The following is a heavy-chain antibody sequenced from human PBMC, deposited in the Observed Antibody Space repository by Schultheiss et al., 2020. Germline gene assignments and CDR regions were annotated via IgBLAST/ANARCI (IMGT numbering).Heavy chain of an antibody. Sequence: SETLSLTCTVSGGSISSGGYYWSWIRQPPGKGLEWIGYIYYSGSTYYNPSLKSRVTISVDTSKNQFSLKLSSVTAADTAVYYCAREGGTTLVYYYGMDVWGQGTTVTVSS. J-gene: IGHJ6*02. D-gene: IGHD4-23*01. CDR1: GGSISSGGYY. CDR2: IYYSGST. CDR3: AREGGTTLVYYYGMDV. V-gene: IGHV4-31*03.